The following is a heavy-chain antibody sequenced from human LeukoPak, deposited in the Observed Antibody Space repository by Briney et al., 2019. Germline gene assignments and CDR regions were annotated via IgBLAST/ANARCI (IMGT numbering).Heavy chain of an antibody. CDR2: IKQDGSEK. CDR1: GFTFSSYW. Sequence: EGSLRLSCAASGFTFSSYWMSWVRQAPGKGLEWVANIKQDGSEKYYVDSVKGRFTISRDNAKNSLYLQMSSLRAEDTAVYYCATDPSYGDYVDYWGQGTLVTVSS. V-gene: IGHV3-7*04. CDR3: ATDPSYGDYVDY. J-gene: IGHJ4*02. D-gene: IGHD4-17*01.